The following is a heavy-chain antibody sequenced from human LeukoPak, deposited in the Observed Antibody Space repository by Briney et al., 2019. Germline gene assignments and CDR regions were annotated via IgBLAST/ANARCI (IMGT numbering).Heavy chain of an antibody. Sequence: SETLSLTCTVSGGSVSSGSYYWSWIRQPPGKRLEWIGYIYYSGSTNYNPSLKSRVTTSVDTSKNQFSLKLSSVTAADTAVYYCARDGPIVVVPAAIPGYFYYATDVWGKGTTVTVSS. V-gene: IGHV4-61*01. J-gene: IGHJ6*04. CDR1: GGSVSSGSYY. CDR3: ARDGPIVVVPAAIPGYFYYATDV. D-gene: IGHD2-2*01. CDR2: IYYSGST.